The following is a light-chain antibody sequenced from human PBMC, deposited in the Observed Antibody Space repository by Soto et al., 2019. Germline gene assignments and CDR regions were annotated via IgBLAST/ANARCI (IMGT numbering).Light chain of an antibody. CDR1: QTVSSSS. CDR2: GAS. Sequence: IVLTQSPGTLSLSPWERATLSCRASQTVSSSSLAWYQQKPGQAPRLLIFGASTRAAGFPDRFSGSGSGTDFTLTISRLEPEDFAVYYCQQRSNWPPSFGQGTRLEIK. J-gene: IGKJ5*01. CDR3: QQRSNWPPS. V-gene: IGKV3D-20*02.